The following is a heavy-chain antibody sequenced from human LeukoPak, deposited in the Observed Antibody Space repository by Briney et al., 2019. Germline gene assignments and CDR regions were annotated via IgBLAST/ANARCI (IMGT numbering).Heavy chain of an antibody. D-gene: IGHD2-15*01. CDR2: ISSSGSTI. CDR1: GFTFSSYD. V-gene: IGHV3-48*03. CDR3: ARQEGYCSGGSCYLYYYYYGMDV. J-gene: IGHJ6*02. Sequence: GGSLRLSCAASGFTFSSYDMNWVRQAPGKGLEGVSYISSSGSTIYYADSVKGRFTISRDNAKNSLYLQMNSLRAEDTAVYYCARQEGYCSGGSCYLYYYYYGMDVWGQGTTVTVSS.